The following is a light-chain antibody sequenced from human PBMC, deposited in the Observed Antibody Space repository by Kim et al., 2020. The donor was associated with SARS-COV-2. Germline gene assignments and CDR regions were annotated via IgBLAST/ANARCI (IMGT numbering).Light chain of an antibody. CDR1: SSNIGSNY. V-gene: IGLV1-47*01. CDR2: RNN. CDR3: AAWDDSSWV. Sequence: QSVLTQPPSASGTPGQRVTIPCSGSSSNIGSNYVYWYQQLPGTAPKLLIYRNNQRPSGVPDRFSGSKSGTSASLAISGLRSEDEADYYCAAWDDSSWVFGGGTKLTVL. J-gene: IGLJ3*02.